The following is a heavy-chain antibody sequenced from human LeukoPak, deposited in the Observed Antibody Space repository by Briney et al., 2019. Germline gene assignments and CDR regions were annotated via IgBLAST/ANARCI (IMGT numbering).Heavy chain of an antibody. CDR2: IYYSGDT. J-gene: IGHJ5*02. V-gene: IGHV4-59*01. CDR3: VRGPYGSGISNWFDP. Sequence: SETLSLSCTVSDGAIAGYSWSWIRQPPGKGLEWIGYIYYSGDTDYNPSLQSRVTVSVDTSKNQFSLKLTSVTAADTAVYYCVRGPYGSGISNWFDPWGQGTLVIVSS. D-gene: IGHD3-10*01. CDR1: DGAIAGYS.